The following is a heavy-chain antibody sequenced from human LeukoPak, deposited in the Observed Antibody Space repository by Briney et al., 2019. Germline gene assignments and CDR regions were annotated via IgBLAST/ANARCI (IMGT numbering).Heavy chain of an antibody. CDR3: ARSDGYGLIGI. CDR1: GVSISSGSNY. V-gene: IGHV4-39*07. J-gene: IGHJ3*02. CDR2: IYSSGNT. Sequence: SETLSLTCSVSGVSISSGSNYWGWIRQPPGKTLEWIGSIYSSGNTYYNPSLKSRVIILIDTAKNHFSLNLTSVTTADTAVYYCARSDGYGLIGIWGQGTMVTVSS. D-gene: IGHD3-10*01.